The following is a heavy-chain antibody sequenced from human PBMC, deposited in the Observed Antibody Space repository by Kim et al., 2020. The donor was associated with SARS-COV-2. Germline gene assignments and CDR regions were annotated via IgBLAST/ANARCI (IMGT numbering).Heavy chain of an antibody. CDR2: INSDGSRI. CDR3: ARGHLGELSENDY. CDR1: GFTFSSYW. D-gene: IGHD3-16*02. V-gene: IGHV3-74*01. J-gene: IGHJ4*02. Sequence: GGSLRLSCAASGFTFSSYWMHWVRQAPGKGLVWVSRINSDGSRISYADSVKGRVTISRDNAKNTLYLQMNSLRAEDTAVYYCARGHLGELSENDYWGQGTLVTVSS.